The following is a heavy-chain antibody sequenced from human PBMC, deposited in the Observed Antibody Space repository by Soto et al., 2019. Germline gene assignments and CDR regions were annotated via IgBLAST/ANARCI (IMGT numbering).Heavy chain of an antibody. D-gene: IGHD6-13*01. V-gene: IGHV4-39*01. CDR1: GGSMSSRSYY. CDR3: ARQLAPKRSSWGEVDS. J-gene: IGHJ4*02. CDR2: IYYSGSN. Sequence: QVQLQESGPGLVKPSETLALTCTVSGGSMSSRSYYWGWIRQPPGQGLEGIGTIYYSGSNHYNPSLKSRLTISLDTSKNHFCLKLSSVTAADTAVYYCARQLAPKRSSWGEVDSWGQGTLVAVSS.